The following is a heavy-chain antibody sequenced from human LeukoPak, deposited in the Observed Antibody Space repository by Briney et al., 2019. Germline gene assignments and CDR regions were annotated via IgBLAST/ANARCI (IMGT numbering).Heavy chain of an antibody. Sequence: GGSLRLSCAASGFTFSSYWMSWVRQAPGKGLEWVANIKQDGSEKYYVDSVKGRFTISRDNAKNSLYLQMNSLRAEDTAVYYCARVSGGNPYYYYGMDVWGQGTTVTVSS. D-gene: IGHD4-23*01. V-gene: IGHV3-7*01. CDR1: GFTFSSYW. J-gene: IGHJ6*02. CDR3: ARVSGGNPYYYYGMDV. CDR2: IKQDGSEK.